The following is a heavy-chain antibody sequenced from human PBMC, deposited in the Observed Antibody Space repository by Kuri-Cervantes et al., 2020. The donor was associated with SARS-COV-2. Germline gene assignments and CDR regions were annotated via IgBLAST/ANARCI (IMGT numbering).Heavy chain of an antibody. CDR2: VKTNSGNT. CDR3: YCAPKEGFDS. Sequence: ASVKVSCKASGYTFTDYYIHWVRQAPGQGLEWMGMVKTNSGNTLYAQFFQGRVTMTRDISTSTVYMELSSLTSEDTAIYYCYCAPKEGFDSWGQGTLVTVSS. CDR1: GYTFTDYY. V-gene: IGHV1-8*02. J-gene: IGHJ4*02. D-gene: IGHD2-21*01.